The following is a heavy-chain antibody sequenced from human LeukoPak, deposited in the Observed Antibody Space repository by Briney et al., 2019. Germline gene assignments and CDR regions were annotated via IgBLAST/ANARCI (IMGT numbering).Heavy chain of an antibody. D-gene: IGHD5-12*01. V-gene: IGHV1-2*02. Sequence: ASVKVSCKASGYIFTNFGISWVRQARGQGLEWMGWINPNSGGTNYAQKFQGRVTMTRDTSISTAYMELSRLRSDDTAVYYCARDIGGYSGYDPVFDYWGQGTLVTVSS. CDR3: ARDIGGYSGYDPVFDY. J-gene: IGHJ4*02. CDR1: GYIFTNFG. CDR2: INPNSGGT.